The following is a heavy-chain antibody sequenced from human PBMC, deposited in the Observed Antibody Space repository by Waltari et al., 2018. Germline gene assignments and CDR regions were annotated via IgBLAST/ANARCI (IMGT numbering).Heavy chain of an antibody. D-gene: IGHD4-17*01. J-gene: IGHJ5*02. V-gene: IGHV3-74*01. CDR3: ARSCGLRCHWFDP. Sequence: EVQLVESGGGLVQPGGSLRLSCAASGFTFTRYWMHWVRQAPGKGLVGGSRINIDESGTSYADSVKGRFTISRDNTKNTLYLQMNSLRAEDTAVYYCARSCGLRCHWFDPWGQGTLVTVSS. CDR2: INIDESGT. CDR1: GFTFTRYW.